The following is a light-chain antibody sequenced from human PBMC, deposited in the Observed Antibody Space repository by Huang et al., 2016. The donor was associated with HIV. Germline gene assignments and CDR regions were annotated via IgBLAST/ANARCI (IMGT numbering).Light chain of an antibody. CDR2: GAS. CDR3: HQYSKWPPA. J-gene: IGKJ4*01. Sequence: EIVMTQSPATLSVSPGERATLSCKASENVNSNVAWYQQQPGQAPRVLIYGASTRATGIPARFSGSGSGTEFTLTISSLQSEDFVLYYCHQYSKWPPAFGGGTKVEVK. V-gene: IGKV3D-15*01. CDR1: ENVNSN.